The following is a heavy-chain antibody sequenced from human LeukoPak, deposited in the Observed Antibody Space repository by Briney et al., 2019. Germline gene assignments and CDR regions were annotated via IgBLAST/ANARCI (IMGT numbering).Heavy chain of an antibody. V-gene: IGHV3-11*01. J-gene: IGHJ3*02. CDR1: GFTFSDYY. D-gene: IGHD6-19*01. Sequence: GGSLRLSCAASGFTFSDYYMSWIRQAPGKGLEWVSYISDSGSAKYYADSVKGRFTISRDNAKNSLYLQMNSLRAEDTALYYCAKAWLEDAFDIWGQGTMVTVSS. CDR3: AKAWLEDAFDI. CDR2: ISDSGSAK.